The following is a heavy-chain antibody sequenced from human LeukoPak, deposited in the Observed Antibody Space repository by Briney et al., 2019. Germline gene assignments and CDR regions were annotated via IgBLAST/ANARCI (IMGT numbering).Heavy chain of an antibody. Sequence: SSETLSLTCTVSGGSISNSLYYWDWIRQPPGQGLEWIGSIYYNGSPYYSASLKSRVTISVDTSKNQFSLKLSSVTAADTAVYYCARLGYTSGGGDYWGQGTLVTVSS. CDR2: IYYNGSP. CDR3: ARLGYTSGGGDY. J-gene: IGHJ4*02. V-gene: IGHV4-39*01. D-gene: IGHD6-19*01. CDR1: GGSISNSLYY.